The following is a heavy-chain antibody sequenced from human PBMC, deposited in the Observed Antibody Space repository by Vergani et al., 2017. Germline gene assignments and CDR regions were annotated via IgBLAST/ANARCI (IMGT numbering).Heavy chain of an antibody. D-gene: IGHD6-19*01. V-gene: IGHV3-7*03. Sequence: EVQLVESGGGLVQPGGSLRLSCAASGFTFSSYWMSWVRPAPGKGLEWVANIKQDGSEKYYVDSVKGRFTISRDNAKNSLYLQMNSLRSEDTAVYYCASRYSSASYWYFDLWGRGTLVTVSS. CDR2: IKQDGSEK. CDR1: GFTFSSYW. J-gene: IGHJ2*01. CDR3: ASRYSSASYWYFDL.